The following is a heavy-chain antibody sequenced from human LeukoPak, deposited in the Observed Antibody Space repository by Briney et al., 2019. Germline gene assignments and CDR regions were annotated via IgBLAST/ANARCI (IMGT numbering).Heavy chain of an antibody. D-gene: IGHD2-8*01. CDR3: AREDVVLVDAVRYYYYGMDV. V-gene: IGHV1-46*01. CDR2: INPSGGST. J-gene: IGHJ6*02. Sequence: ASVRVSCKASGYNFISYYMHWVRQAPGQGLEWMGIINPSGGSTSYAQKFQDRVTMTRDTSTSTVYMELSSLKSEDTAVYYCAREDVVLVDAVRYYYYGMDVWGQGTTVTVSS. CDR1: GYNFISYY.